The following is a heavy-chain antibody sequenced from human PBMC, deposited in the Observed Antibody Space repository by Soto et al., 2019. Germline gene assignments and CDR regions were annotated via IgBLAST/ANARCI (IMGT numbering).Heavy chain of an antibody. J-gene: IGHJ6*03. CDR3: ARDKRSSTSLTYYYYYMDV. D-gene: IGHD2-2*01. CDR2: IWYDGSNK. Sequence: PGGSLRLSCAASGFTFSSYGMHWVRQAPGKGLDWVAVIWYDGSNKYYADSVKGRFTISRDNSKNTLYLQMNSLRAEDTAVYYCARDKRSSTSLTYYYYYMDVWGKGTTVTVSS. CDR1: GFTFSSYG. V-gene: IGHV3-33*01.